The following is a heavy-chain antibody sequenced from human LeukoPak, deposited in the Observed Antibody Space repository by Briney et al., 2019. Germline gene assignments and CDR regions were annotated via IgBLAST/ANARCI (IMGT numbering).Heavy chain of an antibody. D-gene: IGHD1-26*01. J-gene: IGHJ4*02. CDR3: ARDKAVGPTLLDY. CDR2: IKQDGSEI. CDR1: GFTFSGYW. Sequence: PGGSLRLSCAASGFTFSGYWMSWVRQAPGKGPEWVANIKQDGSEIYYVDSVKGRFTFSRDNAKNSLFLQMNSLRAEDTAVYYCARDKAVGPTLLDYWGQGTLVTVSS. V-gene: IGHV3-7*01.